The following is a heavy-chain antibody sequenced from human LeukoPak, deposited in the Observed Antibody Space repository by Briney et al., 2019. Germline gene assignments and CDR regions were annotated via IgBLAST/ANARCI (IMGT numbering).Heavy chain of an antibody. D-gene: IGHD2-21*01. J-gene: IGHJ4*02. CDR3: ARTFRFPHYFDY. Sequence: PGGSLRLSCAASGFTFDDYGMSWVRQAPGKGLEWVSGINWNGGSTGYADSVKGRFTISRDNSKNTLYLQMNSLRAEDTAVYYCARTFRFPHYFDYWGQGTLVTVSS. CDR2: INWNGGST. CDR1: GFTFDDYG. V-gene: IGHV3-20*04.